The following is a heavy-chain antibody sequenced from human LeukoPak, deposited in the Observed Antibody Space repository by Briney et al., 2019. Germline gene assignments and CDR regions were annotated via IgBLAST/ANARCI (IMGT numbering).Heavy chain of an antibody. CDR3: ARLAPLGY. CDR2: IYYSGST. D-gene: IGHD3-10*01. V-gene: IGHV4-31*03. Sequence: SETLSLTCTVSGGSISSGGYSWSWIRQHPGKGLEWIGYIYYSGSTYYNPSLKSRVTISVDTSKNQFSLKLSSVTAADTAVYYCARLAPLGYWGQGTLVTVSS. J-gene: IGHJ4*02. CDR1: GGSISSGGYS.